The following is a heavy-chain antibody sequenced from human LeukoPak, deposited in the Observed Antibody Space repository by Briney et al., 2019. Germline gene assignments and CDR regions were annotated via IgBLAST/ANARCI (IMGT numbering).Heavy chain of an antibody. CDR1: GLTFSDYS. CDR2: ISSSSSHI. Sequence: GGSLRLSCAPSGLTFSDYSMNWVRQPPGKGLEWVSSISSSSSHIYYADSVKGRVTISRDNAKNSLYLQMNSLRAGDTAVYYCAGPMGVVIYFLDYWGEGALVTVSS. D-gene: IGHD4-23*01. CDR3: AGPMGVVIYFLDY. V-gene: IGHV3-21*01. J-gene: IGHJ4*02.